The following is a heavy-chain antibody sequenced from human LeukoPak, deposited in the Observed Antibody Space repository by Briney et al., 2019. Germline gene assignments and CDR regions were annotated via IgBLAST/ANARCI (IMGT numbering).Heavy chain of an antibody. CDR2: ISGSGGST. CDR1: GFTFSSYA. D-gene: IGHD1-26*01. Sequence: PGASLRLSCAASGFTFSSYAMSWVRQAPGKGLEWVSAISGSGGSTYYADSVKGRFTISRDNSKNTLYLQMNSLRAEDTAVYYCAKDVMNRGSWGDYWGQGTLVTVSS. CDR3: AKDVMNRGSWGDY. V-gene: IGHV3-23*01. J-gene: IGHJ4*02.